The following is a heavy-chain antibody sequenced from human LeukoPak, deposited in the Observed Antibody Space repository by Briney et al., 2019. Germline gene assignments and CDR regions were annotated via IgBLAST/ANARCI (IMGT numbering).Heavy chain of an antibody. D-gene: IGHD6-13*01. CDR3: ARKEGGQLANTRRWFDP. J-gene: IGHJ5*02. Sequence: KSSETLSLTCAVYGGSFSGYYWSWIRQPPGKGLEWIGEINHTGTTNYNPSLKSRVTISVDTSKNQFSLKLKSVTAADTAVYYCARKEGGQLANTRRWFDPWGQGTLVTVSS. CDR2: INHTGTT. V-gene: IGHV4-34*01. CDR1: GGSFSGYY.